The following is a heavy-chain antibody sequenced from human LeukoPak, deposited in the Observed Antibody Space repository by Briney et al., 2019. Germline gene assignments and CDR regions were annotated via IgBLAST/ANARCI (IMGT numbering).Heavy chain of an antibody. D-gene: IGHD5-24*01. Sequence: GGSLKLSCAASGFTFSGSAMHWVRQASGKGLEWVGRIRSKANSYATAYAASVKGRFTISRDDSKNTAYLQMNSLKTEDTAVYYCTRRDSDGYYYYYMDVWGKGTTVTVSS. CDR1: GFTFSGSA. J-gene: IGHJ6*03. CDR3: TRRDSDGYYYYYMDV. V-gene: IGHV3-73*01. CDR2: IRSKANSYAT.